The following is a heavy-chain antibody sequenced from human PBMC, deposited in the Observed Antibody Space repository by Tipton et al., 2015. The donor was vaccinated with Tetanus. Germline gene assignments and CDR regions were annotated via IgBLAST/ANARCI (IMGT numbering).Heavy chain of an antibody. Sequence: SLRLSCATSGLSFSGYGLHWLRQAPGKGLEWVAVISYDGNYKYYADSVKGRFTMSRDNSKNTLYLQMNSLRVEDTAVYYCARDGITMTSYSYSGRDVWGQGTTVTVSS. CDR2: ISYDGNYK. V-gene: IGHV3-30*03. CDR1: GLSFSGYG. J-gene: IGHJ6*02. D-gene: IGHD3-22*01. CDR3: ARDGITMTSYSYSGRDV.